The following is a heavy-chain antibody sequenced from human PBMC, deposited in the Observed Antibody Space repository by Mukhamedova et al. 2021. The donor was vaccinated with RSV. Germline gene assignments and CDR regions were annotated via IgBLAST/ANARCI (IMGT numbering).Heavy chain of an antibody. CDR2: ISSSSKYI. CDR3: ARDLCGGDCYRKYFDS. V-gene: IGHV3-21*06. J-gene: IGHJ4*02. D-gene: IGHD2-21*01. Sequence: VRQPPGKGLEWVASISSSSKYIHYADSVKGRFTISRDDVKNSLSLQMNSLRAGDTGIDYCARDLCGGDCYRKYFDSWGKGTLVTV.